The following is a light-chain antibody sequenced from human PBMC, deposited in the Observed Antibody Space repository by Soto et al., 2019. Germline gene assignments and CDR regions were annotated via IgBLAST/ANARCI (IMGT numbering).Light chain of an antibody. J-gene: IGLJ1*01. CDR2: DVS. CDR1: SSDVGGYNY. V-gene: IGLV2-8*01. CDR3: SSYAGSNNYV. Sequence: QSALTQPPSASGSPGQSVTISCTGTSSDVGGYNYVSWYQQHPGKAPKLMIYDVSKRPSGVADRFSGSKSGNTASLTVSGHQAEDEADYYCSSYAGSNNYVFGTGTKLTVL.